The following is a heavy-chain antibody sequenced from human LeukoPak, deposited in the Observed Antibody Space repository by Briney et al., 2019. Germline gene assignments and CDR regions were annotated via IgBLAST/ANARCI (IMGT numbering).Heavy chain of an antibody. J-gene: IGHJ4*02. D-gene: IGHD6-19*01. Sequence: GGSLRLSCAASGFTFSSYGMHWVRQAPGKGLEWVAFIRYDGSNKYYADSVKGRFTISRDNSKNTLYLQMNSLRAEDTAVYYCAKDRGSGWYLLGYWGQGTLVTVSS. CDR3: AKDRGSGWYLLGY. CDR2: IRYDGSNK. CDR1: GFTFSSYG. V-gene: IGHV3-30*02.